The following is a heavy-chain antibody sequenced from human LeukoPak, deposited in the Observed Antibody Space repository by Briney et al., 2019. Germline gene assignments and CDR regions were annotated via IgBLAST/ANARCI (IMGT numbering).Heavy chain of an antibody. V-gene: IGHV1-8*01. J-gene: IGHJ6*02. CDR3: ARDLPESYDFWSGYYPYYYYYYGMDV. CDR2: MNPNSGNT. CDR1: GYTFTSYD. D-gene: IGHD3-3*01. Sequence: GASVKVSCKAPGYTFTSYDINWVRQATGQGLEWMGWMNPNSGNTGYAQKFQGRVTMTRNTSISTAYMELSSLRSEDTAVYYCARDLPESYDFWSGYYPYYYYYYGMDVWGQGTTVTVSS.